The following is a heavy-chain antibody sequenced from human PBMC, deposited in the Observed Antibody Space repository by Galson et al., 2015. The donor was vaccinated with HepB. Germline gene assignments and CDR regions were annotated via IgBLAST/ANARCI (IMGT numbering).Heavy chain of an antibody. CDR1: GFTFSRSG. CDR2: ISYDGSSK. V-gene: IGHV3-30*18. J-gene: IGHJ5*02. D-gene: IGHD5/OR15-5a*01. Sequence: SLRLSCAASGFTFSRSGMHWVRQPPGKGLEWVAFISYDGSSKKYADSVKGRFTISRDNSNNTLYLQMTSLRLEDTAVYYCSKAVAVSGHSRWFEPWGQGALVIVSS. CDR3: SKAVAVSGHSRWFEP.